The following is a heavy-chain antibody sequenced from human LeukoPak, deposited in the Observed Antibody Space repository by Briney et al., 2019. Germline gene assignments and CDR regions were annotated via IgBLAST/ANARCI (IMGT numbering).Heavy chain of an antibody. V-gene: IGHV3-21*01. CDR3: ARDPGGSGSYYNPYFDY. Sequence: WGSLRLTCAASGFTFSSYSINWVWQAPGKGLEWVSSISSRSSYIYYADSVKGRFTISRDNPENSLYLQMNSLRAEDTAVYYCARDPGGSGSYYNPYFDYWGQGTLVTVSS. CDR1: GFTFSSYS. D-gene: IGHD3-10*01. CDR2: ISSRSSYI. J-gene: IGHJ4*02.